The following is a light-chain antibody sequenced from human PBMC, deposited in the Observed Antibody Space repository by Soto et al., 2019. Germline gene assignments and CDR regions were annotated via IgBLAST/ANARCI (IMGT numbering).Light chain of an antibody. V-gene: IGKV1-9*01. Sequence: DIQMTQSPSSLSASVEDRVIITCRASQSISSYLNWYQQKPGKAPKLLIYAASSLQSGVPSRFSGSGSGTEFTLTISSLQPEDFATYYCQQLNSYPLTFGGGTKVDIK. CDR1: QSISSY. J-gene: IGKJ4*01. CDR2: AAS. CDR3: QQLNSYPLT.